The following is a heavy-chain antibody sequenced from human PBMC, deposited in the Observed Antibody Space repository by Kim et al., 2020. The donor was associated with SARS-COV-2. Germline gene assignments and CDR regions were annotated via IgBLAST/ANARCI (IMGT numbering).Heavy chain of an antibody. CDR3: ARDWGDEDY. Sequence: ASVKVSCKASGYTFTNYAINWVRQAPGQGPEWMGWINTKTDNPTYVQGFTGRFVFSLDTSVSAAYLQINSLETEDTATYYCARDWGDEDYCGQGTLVTVSS. CDR1: GYTFTNYA. J-gene: IGHJ4*02. CDR2: INTKTDNP. D-gene: IGHD3-16*01. V-gene: IGHV7-4-1*02.